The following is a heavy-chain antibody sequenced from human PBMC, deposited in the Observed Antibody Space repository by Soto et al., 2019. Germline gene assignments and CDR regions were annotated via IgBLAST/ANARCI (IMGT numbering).Heavy chain of an antibody. Sequence: QAHLVESGGGVVQPGRSLRLSCAASGLTFSNYAMHWVRQAPGKGLEWVAFRSYDGTNRCYPDSVKGRFTISRDNSKNTLYLQMNSLKTEDTAVYYCARESSSTVTTGGGGSAKDYWGQGTLVTVSS. V-gene: IGHV3-30-3*01. J-gene: IGHJ4*02. CDR2: RSYDGTNR. CDR1: GLTFSNYA. D-gene: IGHD4-17*01. CDR3: ARESSSTVTTGGGGSAKDY.